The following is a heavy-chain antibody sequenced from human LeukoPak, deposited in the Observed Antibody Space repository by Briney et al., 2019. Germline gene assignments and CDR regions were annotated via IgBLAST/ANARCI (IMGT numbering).Heavy chain of an antibody. CDR2: ITAISTYK. D-gene: IGHD3-10*01. Sequence: GGSLRLSCEASGFPFNSYTMHWVRQAPGRGLEWVASITAISTYKYYADSLKGRFTISRDNSKNSLFLQMHSLRDEDTAVYYCARGGRLIHYYGLGPCFHHWGQGTLVTVSS. J-gene: IGHJ1*01. CDR1: GFPFNSYT. CDR3: ARGGRLIHYYGLGPCFHH. V-gene: IGHV3-21*06.